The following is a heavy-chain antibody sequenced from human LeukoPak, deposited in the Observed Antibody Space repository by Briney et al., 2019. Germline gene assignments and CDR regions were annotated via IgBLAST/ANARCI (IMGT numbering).Heavy chain of an antibody. CDR3: ARLAYYDSSGYYSVDY. CDR1: GGSISSYY. Sequence: PSESLSLTCTVSGGSISSYYWSWIRQPPGKGLEWIGYIYYSGSTNYNPSLKSRVTMSVDTSKNQFSLKLSSVTAADTAVYYCARLAYYDSSGYYSVDYWGQGTLVTVSS. D-gene: IGHD3-22*01. CDR2: IYYSGST. V-gene: IGHV4-59*08. J-gene: IGHJ4*02.